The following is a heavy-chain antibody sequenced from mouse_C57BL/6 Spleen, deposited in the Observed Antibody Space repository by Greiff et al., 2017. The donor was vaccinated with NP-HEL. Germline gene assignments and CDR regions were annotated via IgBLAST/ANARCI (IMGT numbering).Heavy chain of an antibody. V-gene: IGHV1-52*01. J-gene: IGHJ3*01. Sequence: QVQLQQPGAELVRPGSSVKLSCKASGYTFTSCWMHWVKQRPIQGLEWIGNIDPSDSETHYNQKFKDKATLTVDKSSCTDYMQLSSLTSEDSAVYYCARDYDEAWCAYWGQGTLVTVSA. CDR2: IDPSDSET. D-gene: IGHD2-4*01. CDR1: GYTFTSCW. CDR3: ARDYDEAWCAY.